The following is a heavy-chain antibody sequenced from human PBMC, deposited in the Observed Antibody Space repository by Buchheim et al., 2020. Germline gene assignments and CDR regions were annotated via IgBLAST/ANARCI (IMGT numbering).Heavy chain of an antibody. CDR2: IYYSGST. V-gene: IGHV4-4*02. Sequence: QVQLQESGPGLVQPSGTLSLTCAVSGDSFSNTNYWGWVRQPPGKGLEWIGYIYYSGSTNYNPSLKSRVTISVDTSKNQFSLKLSSVTAADTAVYYCARTVVPAAIWGYFDLWGRGTL. J-gene: IGHJ2*01. CDR1: GDSFSNTNY. CDR3: ARTVVPAAIWGYFDL. D-gene: IGHD2-2*02.